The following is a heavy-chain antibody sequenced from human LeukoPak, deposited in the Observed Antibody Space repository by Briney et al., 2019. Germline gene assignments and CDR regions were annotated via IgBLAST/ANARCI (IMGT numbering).Heavy chain of an antibody. CDR1: GFTFSDSG. V-gene: IGHV3-30*02. J-gene: IGHJ6*03. D-gene: IGHD3-10*01. CDR3: ARAGRFGESFRDYYYYIDV. CDR2: IRYDEINK. Sequence: GGSLRLSCAASGFTFSDSGMHWVRQAPGMGLEWVAFIRYDEINKYYADSVKGRFIISRDNSKNTLYLQINSLRAEDTAVYFCARAGRFGESFRDYYYYIDVWGKGTTVTVSS.